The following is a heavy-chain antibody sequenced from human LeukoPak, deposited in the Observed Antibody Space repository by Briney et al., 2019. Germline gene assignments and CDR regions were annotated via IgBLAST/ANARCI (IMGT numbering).Heavy chain of an antibody. CDR1: GGSISSSSYY. CDR3: ARISPRIPLYGMDV. D-gene: IGHD3-3*02. Sequence: PSETLSLTCTVSGGSISSSSYYWGWLRQPPGKGLEWIGSIYYSGSTYYNPSLKSRVTISVDTSKNQFSLKLSSVTAADTAVYYCARISPRIPLYGMDVWGQGTTVTVSS. J-gene: IGHJ6*02. CDR2: IYYSGST. V-gene: IGHV4-39*01.